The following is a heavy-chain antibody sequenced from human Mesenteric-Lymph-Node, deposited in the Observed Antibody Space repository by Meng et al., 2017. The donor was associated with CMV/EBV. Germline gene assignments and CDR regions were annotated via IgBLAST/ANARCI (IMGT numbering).Heavy chain of an antibody. CDR2: ISYDGSNK. J-gene: IGHJ4*02. CDR1: GFTFSSYA. CDR3: ARSYSNTWYIPNEH. Sequence: LSLTCAASGFTFSSYAMHWVRQAPGKGLEWVAVISYDGSNKYYADSVKGRFTISRDNSKNTLYLQMNSLRAEDTAVYYCARSYSNTWYIPNEHWGQGTLVTVSS. D-gene: IGHD6-13*01. V-gene: IGHV3-30-3*01.